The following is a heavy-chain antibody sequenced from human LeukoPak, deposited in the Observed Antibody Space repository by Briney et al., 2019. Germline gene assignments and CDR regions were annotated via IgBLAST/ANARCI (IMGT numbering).Heavy chain of an antibody. CDR1: GFTFSSYG. V-gene: IGHV3-30*18. Sequence: GGSLRLSCAASGFTFSSYGMHWVPQAPGKGLEWVAVISYDGSNKYYADSVKGRFTISRDNSKNTLYLQMNSLRAEDTAVYYCAKDARITMIVVVNYFDYWGQGTLVTVSS. CDR3: AKDARITMIVVVNYFDY. D-gene: IGHD3-22*01. J-gene: IGHJ4*02. CDR2: ISYDGSNK.